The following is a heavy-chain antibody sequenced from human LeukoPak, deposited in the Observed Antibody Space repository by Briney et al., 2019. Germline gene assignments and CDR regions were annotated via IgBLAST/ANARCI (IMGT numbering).Heavy chain of an antibody. CDR1: GFTFINYG. V-gene: IGHV3-21*01. Sequence: KPGGSLRLSCAASGFTFINYGMTWVRQAPGKGLEWVSSISSSSSYIYYADSVKGQLTISRDNAKNPLYLYMNSVRAEDTAVYYCARDGRGAVASDYWGQGTLLTVSS. D-gene: IGHD6-19*01. CDR2: ISSSSSYI. CDR3: ARDGRGAVASDY. J-gene: IGHJ4*02.